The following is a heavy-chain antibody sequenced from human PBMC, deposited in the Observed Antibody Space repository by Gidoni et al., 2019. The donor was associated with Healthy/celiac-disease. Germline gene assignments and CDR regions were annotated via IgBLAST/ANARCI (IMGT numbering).Heavy chain of an antibody. Sequence: QVQLQESGPGLVKPSETLSLTCAVSGYSISSGYYGGWIRQPPGKGLEWIGSIYHSGSTYYNPSLKSRVTRSVDTSKNQFSLKLSSVTAADTAVYYCARDYYDFWSGYPYYFDYWGQGTLVTVSS. V-gene: IGHV4-38-2*02. CDR2: IYHSGST. CDR1: GYSISSGYY. J-gene: IGHJ4*02. D-gene: IGHD3-3*01. CDR3: ARDYYDFWSGYPYYFDY.